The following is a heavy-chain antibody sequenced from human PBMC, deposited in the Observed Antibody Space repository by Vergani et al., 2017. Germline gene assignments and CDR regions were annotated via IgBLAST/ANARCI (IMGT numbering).Heavy chain of an antibody. Sequence: QVQLQESGPGLVKPSQTLSLTCTVSGGSISSGSYYWSWIRQPAGKGLEWIGRIYTSGSTNYNPSLKSRVTISVDTSKNQFSLKLSSVTAADTAVYYCARGGESGSDFDYWGQGTLVTVSS. CDR3: ARGGESGSDFDY. D-gene: IGHD3-16*01. J-gene: IGHJ4*02. CDR2: IYTSGST. CDR1: GGSISSGSYY. V-gene: IGHV4-61*02.